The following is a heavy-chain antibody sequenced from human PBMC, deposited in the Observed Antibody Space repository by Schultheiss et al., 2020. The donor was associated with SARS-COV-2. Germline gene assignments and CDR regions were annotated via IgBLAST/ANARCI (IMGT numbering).Heavy chain of an antibody. D-gene: IGHD2-2*02. CDR3: ARGVVGLNLLYCSSTSCYKRSWFDP. Sequence: GSLRLSCTVSGGSINSSSYYWGWIRQPPGKGLEWIGYIYYSGSTYYNPSLKSRVTISVETSTNQFSLKLSSVTAADTAVYYCARGVVGLNLLYCSSTSCYKRSWFDPWGQGTLVTVSS. CDR1: GGSINSSSYY. CDR2: IYYSGST. J-gene: IGHJ5*02. V-gene: IGHV4-39*07.